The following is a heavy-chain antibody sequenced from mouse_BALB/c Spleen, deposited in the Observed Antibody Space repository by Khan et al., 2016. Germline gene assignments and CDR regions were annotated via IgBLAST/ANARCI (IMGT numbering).Heavy chain of an antibody. CDR1: GYSFTRYW. J-gene: IGHJ4*01. CDR3: TRSAYGNHPYYAMDY. Sequence: QVQLKQSGTELVRPGASVKLSCKASGYSFTRYWMNWVKQRPGQGLEWIGMIHPSDSESRLNQKFKDKATLTVDNSSSIAYMQLSSPTSEDSAVSYCTRSAYGNHPYYAMDYWGQGTSVTVSS. D-gene: IGHD2-1*01. V-gene: IGHV1-61*01. CDR2: IHPSDSES.